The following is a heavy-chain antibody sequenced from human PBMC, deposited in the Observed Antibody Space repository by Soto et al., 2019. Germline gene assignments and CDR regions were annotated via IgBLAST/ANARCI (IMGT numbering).Heavy chain of an antibody. CDR2: IKSKTDGGTT. CDR1: GFTFSNAW. J-gene: IGHJ4*02. V-gene: IGHV3-15*07. Sequence: GGSLRLSCAASGFTFSNAWMNWVRQAPGKGLEWVGRIKSKTDGGTTDYAAPVKGRFTISRDDSKNTLYLQMNSLKTEDTAVYYCTTDSDLQRYYYDSSGYYEDYWGQGTLVTVSS. CDR3: TTDSDLQRYYYDSSGYYEDY. D-gene: IGHD3-22*01.